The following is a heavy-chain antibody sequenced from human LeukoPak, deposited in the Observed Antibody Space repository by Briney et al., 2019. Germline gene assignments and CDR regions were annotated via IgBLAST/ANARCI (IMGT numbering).Heavy chain of an antibody. V-gene: IGHV3-9*01. CDR1: GFTFDDYA. J-gene: IGHJ4*02. CDR3: ARDEGVVVTATTLDY. Sequence: GGSLRLSCAASGFTFDDYAVHWVRQAPGKGLEWVSGISWNSGSIGYADSVKGRFTISRDNAKNSLYLQMNSLRAEDTAVYYCARDEGVVVTATTLDYWGQGTLVTVSS. CDR2: ISWNSGSI. D-gene: IGHD2-21*02.